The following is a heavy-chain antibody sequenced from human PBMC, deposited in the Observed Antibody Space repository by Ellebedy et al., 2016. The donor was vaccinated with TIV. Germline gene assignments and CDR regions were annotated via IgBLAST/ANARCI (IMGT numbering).Heavy chain of an antibody. J-gene: IGHJ4*02. V-gene: IGHV3-9*03. CDR2: ISWNSGSI. CDR1: GFTFDDYA. CDR3: AKDKEPKYSSGWAGIDY. Sequence: GGSLRLSCAASGFTFDDYAMRWVRQAPGKGLEWVSGISWNSGSIGYADSVKGRFTISRDNAKNSLYLRMNSLRAEDMALYYCAKDKEPKYSSGWAGIDYWGQGTLVTVSS. D-gene: IGHD6-19*01.